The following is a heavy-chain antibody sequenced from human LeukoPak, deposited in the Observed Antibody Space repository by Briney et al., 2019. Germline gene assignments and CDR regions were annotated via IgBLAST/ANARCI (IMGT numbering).Heavy chain of an antibody. V-gene: IGHV3-23*01. D-gene: IGHD3-10*01. CDR2: ISGSGGST. Sequence: GGTLRLSCAASGFTFSSYGMSWVRQAPGKGLEWVSAISGSGGSTYYADSVKGRFTISRDNSKNTLYLQMNSLRAEDTAVYYCAEVHLMNLYYYGSGSYPGYWGQGTLVTVSS. CDR3: AEVHLMNLYYYGSGSYPGY. CDR1: GFTFSSYG. J-gene: IGHJ4*02.